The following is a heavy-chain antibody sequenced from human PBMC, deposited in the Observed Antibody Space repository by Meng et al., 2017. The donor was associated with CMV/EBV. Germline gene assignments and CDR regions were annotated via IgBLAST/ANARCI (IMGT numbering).Heavy chain of an antibody. CDR1: GGTFISYA. CDR2: IIPIFGTT. D-gene: IGHD2-15*01. V-gene: IGHV1-69*05. J-gene: IGHJ6*02. CDR3: ARYDYCSGGSCYFLRYYYGMDV. Sequence: SVKVSCKASGGTFISYAIIWVRQAPAQGLEWMGGIIPIFGTTNYAQKFQGRVTITTDESTSTAYMELSSLRSEDTAVYHCARYDYCSGGSCYFLRYYYGMDVWGQGTTVTVSS.